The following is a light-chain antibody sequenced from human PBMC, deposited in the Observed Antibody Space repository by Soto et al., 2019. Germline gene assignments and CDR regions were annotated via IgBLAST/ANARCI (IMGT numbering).Light chain of an antibody. CDR2: AAS. Sequence: DIQMTQFPSSLSASVGSRVAISCRASQNIDSYLNWFQQKPGKAPKLLMYAASNLLSGVPSRFSGSGSGTEFTLTITSLPPEDFATYYCQQSHSTPRTFGQGTKLDI. V-gene: IGKV1-39*01. CDR1: QNIDSY. CDR3: QQSHSTPRT. J-gene: IGKJ2*02.